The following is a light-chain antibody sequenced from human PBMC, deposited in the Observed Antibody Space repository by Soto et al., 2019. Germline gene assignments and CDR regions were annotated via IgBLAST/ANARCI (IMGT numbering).Light chain of an antibody. Sequence: YSSNNKNYLAWYQQKPGQPPKLLIYWASTRESGVPDRFSGSGSGTDFTLTISSLQAEDVAVYYCQQYYSTLLTFGGGTKVDIK. CDR1: YSSNNKNY. J-gene: IGKJ4*01. V-gene: IGKV4-1*01. CDR2: WAS. CDR3: QQYYSTLLT.